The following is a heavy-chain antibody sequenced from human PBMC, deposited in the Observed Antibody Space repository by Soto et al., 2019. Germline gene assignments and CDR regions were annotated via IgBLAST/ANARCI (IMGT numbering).Heavy chain of an antibody. D-gene: IGHD1-26*01. CDR1: GGSITSTAYY. CDR2: IYYSGSA. J-gene: IGHJ4*02. CDR3: ARRPKRGSYSWCFDY. Sequence: QLQLQESGPGLVKPSETLSLTCTVSGGSITSTAYYWGWIRQPPGKGLEWLGYIYYSGSASYTPSLKSRVTMSVDTSKNQFSLKLSSVTAADTAVYYCARRPKRGSYSWCFDYWGQGTLVTVSS. V-gene: IGHV4-39*01.